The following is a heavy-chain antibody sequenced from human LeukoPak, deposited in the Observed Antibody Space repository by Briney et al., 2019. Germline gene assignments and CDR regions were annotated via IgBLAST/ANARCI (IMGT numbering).Heavy chain of an antibody. CDR2: IYYSGST. V-gene: IGHV4-39*01. Sequence: LRLSCAASGFTFSDYYMSWIRQPPGKGLEWIGSIYYSGSTYYNPSLKSRVTISVDTSKNQFSLKLSSVTAADTAVYYCARQGRYYYMDVWGKGTTVTVSS. J-gene: IGHJ6*03. CDR1: GFTFSDYY. CDR3: ARQGRYYYMDV.